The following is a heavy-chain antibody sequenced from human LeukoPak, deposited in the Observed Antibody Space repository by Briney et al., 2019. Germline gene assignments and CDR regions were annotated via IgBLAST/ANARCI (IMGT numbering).Heavy chain of an antibody. D-gene: IGHD2-15*01. CDR1: GGTFSSYA. CDR3: ARDRCSGGSCYLTG. Sequence: SVKVSCKASGGTFSSYAISWVRQAPGQGLEWMGGIIPIFGTANYAQKFQGRVTITADESTSTAYMELSSLRSEDTAVYYCARDRCSGGSCYLTGWGQGTLVTVSS. J-gene: IGHJ4*02. CDR2: IIPIFGTA. V-gene: IGHV1-69*13.